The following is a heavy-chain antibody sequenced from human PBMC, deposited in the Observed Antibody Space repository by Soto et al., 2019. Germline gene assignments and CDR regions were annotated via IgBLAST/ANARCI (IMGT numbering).Heavy chain of an antibody. CDR1: GGTFSSYA. CDR2: IIPIFGTA. V-gene: IGHV1-69*13. CDR3: ARAIVYYDSSGYSMGAFDI. Sequence: SVKVSCKASGGTFSSYAISWVRQAPGQGLEWMGGIIPIFGTANYAQKFQGRVTITADESTSTAYMELSSLRSEDTAVYYCARAIVYYDSSGYSMGAFDIWGQGTMVTVSS. J-gene: IGHJ3*02. D-gene: IGHD3-22*01.